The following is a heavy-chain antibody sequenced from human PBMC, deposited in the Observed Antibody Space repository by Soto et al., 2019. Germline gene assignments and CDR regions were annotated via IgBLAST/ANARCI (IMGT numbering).Heavy chain of an antibody. J-gene: IGHJ4*02. Sequence: EVQLVESGGGLVQPGGSLRLSCAASGFTFSSYWMSWVRQAPGKGLEWVANIKQDGSEKYYVDSVKGRFTISRDNAKNSLYLQMNSLRAEDTAVYYCASRGAFFGVVIDYWGQGTLVTVSS. CDR1: GFTFSSYW. CDR2: IKQDGSEK. D-gene: IGHD3-3*01. CDR3: ASRGAFFGVVIDY. V-gene: IGHV3-7*01.